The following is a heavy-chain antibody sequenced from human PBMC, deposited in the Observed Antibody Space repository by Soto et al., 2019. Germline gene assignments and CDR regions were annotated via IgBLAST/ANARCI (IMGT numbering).Heavy chain of an antibody. CDR3: AKIPHGGDAFDI. Sequence: EVPLLESGGGLVQPGGSLRLSCAASGFSFSFYAMSWVRQAPGKGLEWVSAISGSGANTYYADSVKGRFTISRDNSKNTLHVQMNSLRAEDTAVYYCAKIPHGGDAFDIWGQGTKVSVSS. CDR1: GFSFSFYA. V-gene: IGHV3-23*01. J-gene: IGHJ3*02. CDR2: ISGSGANT. D-gene: IGHD2-21*01.